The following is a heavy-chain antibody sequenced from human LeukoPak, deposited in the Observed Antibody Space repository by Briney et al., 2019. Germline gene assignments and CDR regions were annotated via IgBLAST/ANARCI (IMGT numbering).Heavy chain of an antibody. CDR3: ARPADY. J-gene: IGHJ4*02. CDR1: GFTFSVYT. CDR2: ISFDGTKQ. Sequence: GGSLRLSCSASGFTFSVYTIQWVRQAPGKGLEWVAVISFDGTKQYHADSVKGRFTISRDNSKNTVYLHMSSLRVEDTAVYYCARPADYWGQGTLVTVSS. V-gene: IGHV3-30-3*01.